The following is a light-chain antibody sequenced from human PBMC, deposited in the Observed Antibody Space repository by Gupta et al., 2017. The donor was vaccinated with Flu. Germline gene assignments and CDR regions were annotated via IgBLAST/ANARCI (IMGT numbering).Light chain of an antibody. CDR3: QSYDPTSVV. CDR1: GGSIGSNY. V-gene: IGLV6-57*01. Sequence: NFILTQPQSVSESPGTTVTLSCTRKGGSIGSNYVQWYQKRPDSSPTIVIYEDKQRPSGVPDRFSGSIDRSSNSASLTISGLTTEDEADYYCQSYDPTSVVFGGGTKLTVL. J-gene: IGLJ2*01. CDR2: EDK.